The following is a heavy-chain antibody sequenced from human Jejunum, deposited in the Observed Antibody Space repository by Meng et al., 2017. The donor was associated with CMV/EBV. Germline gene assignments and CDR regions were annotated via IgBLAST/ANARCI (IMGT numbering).Heavy chain of an antibody. CDR1: GGSISSYF. CDR3: ARDTFDRRNGMDV. CDR2: VYYDGGST. V-gene: IGHV4-59*01. D-gene: IGHD3-10*01. J-gene: IGHJ6*02. Sequence: SGGSISSYFWTWIRQPPGKGLEWLGYVYYDGGSTNYNPSLKSRVTISVDSPENQFSLKLTSVTAADTAVYYCARDTFDRRNGMDVWGQGTSVTVSS.